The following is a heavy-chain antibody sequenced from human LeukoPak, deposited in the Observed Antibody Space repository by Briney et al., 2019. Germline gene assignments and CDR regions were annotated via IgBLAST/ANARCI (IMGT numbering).Heavy chain of an antibody. J-gene: IGHJ5*02. CDR3: AREASATTFHYWFDP. Sequence: MSSETLSLTCTVSGGSISSYYWSWIRQPPGKGLEWIGYISYSGSTNYNPSLKSRVTISVDTSKNQFSLWLSSVTAADTAVYYCAREASATTFHYWFDPWGQGTLVTVSS. CDR1: GGSISSYY. V-gene: IGHV4-59*01. D-gene: IGHD2-15*01. CDR2: ISYSGST.